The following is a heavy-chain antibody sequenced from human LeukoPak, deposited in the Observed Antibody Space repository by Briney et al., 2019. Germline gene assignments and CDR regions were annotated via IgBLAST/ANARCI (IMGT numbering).Heavy chain of an antibody. J-gene: IGHJ5*02. CDR3: ARVSGMTTVTPWFDP. CDR2: ISRSSSTI. Sequence: TGGSVRLSCAGSGFTFSSYYMILVRQAPGKGLEWVSYISRSSSTIYYADSVKGRFTISRDNAKNTLYLQMNSLRAEDTAAYYCARVSGMTTVTPWFDPWGQGTLVTVSS. V-gene: IGHV3-48*01. D-gene: IGHD4-11*01. CDR1: GFTFSSYY.